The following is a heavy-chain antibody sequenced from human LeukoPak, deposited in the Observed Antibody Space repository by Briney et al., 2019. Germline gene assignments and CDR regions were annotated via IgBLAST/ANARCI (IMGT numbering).Heavy chain of an antibody. V-gene: IGHV4-59*08. CDR2: IYYSGST. D-gene: IGHD6-19*01. CDR3: ARLGSGWYSIFDY. J-gene: IGHJ4*02. CDR1: GGSISSYY. Sequence: SETLSLTCTVSGGSISSYYWSWIRQPPGKGLEWVGYIYYSGSTNYNPSLKSRATISVDTSKNQFSLKLSSVTAADTAVYYCARLGSGWYSIFDYWGQGTLVTVSS.